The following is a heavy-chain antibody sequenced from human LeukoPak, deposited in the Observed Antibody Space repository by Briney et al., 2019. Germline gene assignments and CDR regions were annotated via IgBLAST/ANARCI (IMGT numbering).Heavy chain of an antibody. Sequence: ASVKVSCKASGYTFTGYYMHWVRQAPGQELEWMGWINPNSGGTNYAQKFQGRVTMTRDTSISTAYMELSRLRSDDTAVYYCARDFAYCSGGSCYSENWFNPWGQGTLVTVSS. CDR2: INPNSGGT. CDR3: ARDFAYCSGGSCYSENWFNP. CDR1: GYTFTGYY. D-gene: IGHD2-15*01. J-gene: IGHJ5*02. V-gene: IGHV1-2*02.